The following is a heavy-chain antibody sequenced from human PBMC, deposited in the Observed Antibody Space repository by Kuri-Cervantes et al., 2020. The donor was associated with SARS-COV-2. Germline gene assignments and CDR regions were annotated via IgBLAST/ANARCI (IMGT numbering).Heavy chain of an antibody. CDR2: IRSKAYGGTT. V-gene: IGHV3-49*04. CDR3: TRDDFWSGVADY. CDR1: GFTFNTYN. Sequence: GGSLRLSCTASGFTFNTYNMKWVRQAPGKGLEWVGFIRSKAYGGTTEDAASGKGRFTISRDDSKSIAYLKMNSLKTEDTAVYYCTRDDFWSGVADYWGQGTLVTVSS. J-gene: IGHJ4*02. D-gene: IGHD3-3*01.